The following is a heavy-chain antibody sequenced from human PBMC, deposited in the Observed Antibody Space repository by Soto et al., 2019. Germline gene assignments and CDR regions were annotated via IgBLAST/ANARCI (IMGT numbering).Heavy chain of an antibody. J-gene: IGHJ4*02. CDR1: GYTFTSYG. CDR3: ARDWDEADYPYYFDY. D-gene: IGHD4-17*01. CDR2: ISAYNGNT. V-gene: IGHV1-18*01. Sequence: GASVKVSCKASGYTFTSYGISWVRQAPGQGLEWMGWISAYNGNTNYAQKLQGRVTMTTDTSTSTAYMELRSLRSDDTAVYYCARDWDEADYPYYFDYWGQGTLVTVSS.